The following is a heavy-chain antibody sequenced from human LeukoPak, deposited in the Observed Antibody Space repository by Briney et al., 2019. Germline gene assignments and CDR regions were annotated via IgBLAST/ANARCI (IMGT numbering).Heavy chain of an antibody. CDR2: IYDRGPA. CDR3: ARSRQASGLFNS. D-gene: IGHD3-10*01. J-gene: IGHJ5*01. V-gene: IGHV4-30-2*01. CDR1: GYAITSGGFS. Sequence: SETLSLTCTVSGYAITSGGFSWNWIRQPPGKGLEWIGCIYDRGPAYYNPSLKSRFTVSVDRPKNQFFLNVTSLTAADTAVYYCARSRQASGLFNSWGQGTLVVVSS.